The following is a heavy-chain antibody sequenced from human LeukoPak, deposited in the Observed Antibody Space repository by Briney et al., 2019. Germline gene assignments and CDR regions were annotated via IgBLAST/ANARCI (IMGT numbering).Heavy chain of an antibody. CDR2: IYYSGST. Sequence: SETLSLTCTVSGGSINSGGYYWSGIRQHPGKGLEWIGYIYYSGSTYYNPSLKSRVTISVDTSKNQFSLKLSSVTAADTAVYYCARDGSSYGYFDYWGQGTLVTVSS. J-gene: IGHJ4*02. CDR3: ARDGSSYGYFDY. V-gene: IGHV4-31*03. D-gene: IGHD5-18*01. CDR1: GGSINSGGYY.